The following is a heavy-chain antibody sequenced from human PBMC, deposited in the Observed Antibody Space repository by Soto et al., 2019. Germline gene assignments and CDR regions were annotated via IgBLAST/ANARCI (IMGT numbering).Heavy chain of an antibody. CDR3: AISSSLTFDY. CDR2: IWYDGSNK. V-gene: IGHV3-33*01. D-gene: IGHD6-13*01. Sequence: QVELVESGGGVVQPGRSLRLSCAASGFTFSSDGMHWVRQAPGKGLEWVAVIWYDGSNKYYADSVKGRFTISRDNSKNTLYLQMNSLRAEDTAVYYCAISSSLTFDYWGQGTLVTVSS. CDR1: GFTFSSDG. J-gene: IGHJ4*02.